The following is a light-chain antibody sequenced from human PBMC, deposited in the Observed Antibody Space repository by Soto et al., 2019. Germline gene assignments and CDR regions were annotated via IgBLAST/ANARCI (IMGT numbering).Light chain of an antibody. Sequence: QSAPTQPPSASGSPGQSVTFSCTGTSSDVGGYNYVSWYQQYPGKAPKLMIYEVYKRHSGVPDRFSGSKSGNTASLTVSGLQPEEEDDYYCSAYAGSSTWVFGGGTKLTVL. CDR2: EVY. CDR1: SSDVGGYNY. V-gene: IGLV2-8*01. J-gene: IGLJ2*01. CDR3: SAYAGSSTWV.